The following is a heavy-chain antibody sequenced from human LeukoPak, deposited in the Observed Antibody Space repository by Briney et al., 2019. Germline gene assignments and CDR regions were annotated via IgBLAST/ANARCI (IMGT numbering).Heavy chain of an antibody. CDR3: ARRYCSGGSCYPGSGAFDI. Sequence: GASVKVSCKASGGTFSSYAISWVRQAPGQGLEWMGGIIPIFGTANYAQKFQGRVTITADESTSTAYMELSSLRSEDTAVYYCARRYCSGGSCYPGSGAFDIWGQGTMVTVSS. CDR2: IIPIFGTA. V-gene: IGHV1-69*13. D-gene: IGHD2-15*01. CDR1: GGTFSSYA. J-gene: IGHJ3*02.